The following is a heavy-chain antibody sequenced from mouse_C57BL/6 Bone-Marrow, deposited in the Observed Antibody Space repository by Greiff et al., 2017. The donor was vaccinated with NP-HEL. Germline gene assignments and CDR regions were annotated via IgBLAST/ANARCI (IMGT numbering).Heavy chain of an antibody. CDR2: IYPRSGNT. CDR1: GYTFTSYG. V-gene: IGHV1-81*01. CDR3: ARGYYGSSLFAY. J-gene: IGHJ3*01. D-gene: IGHD1-1*01. Sequence: QVQLQQSGAELARSGASVKLSCKASGYTFTSYGISWVKQRTGQGLEWIGEIYPRSGNTYYNEKFKGKATLTADKSSSTAYMELRSLTSEDSAVYFCARGYYGSSLFAYWGQGTLVTVSA.